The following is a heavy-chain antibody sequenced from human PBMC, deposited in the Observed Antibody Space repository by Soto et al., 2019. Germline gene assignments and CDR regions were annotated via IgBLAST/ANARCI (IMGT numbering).Heavy chain of an antibody. Sequence: ASVKVSCKASGYTFTSYGISWVRQAPGQGLEWMGWISAYNGNTNYAQKLQGRVTMTTDTSTSTAYMELMSRRSDDTAVYYCARDQYSSSWYQLDYWGQGTLVTVSS. D-gene: IGHD6-13*01. CDR3: ARDQYSSSWYQLDY. J-gene: IGHJ4*02. CDR1: GYTFTSYG. CDR2: ISAYNGNT. V-gene: IGHV1-18*01.